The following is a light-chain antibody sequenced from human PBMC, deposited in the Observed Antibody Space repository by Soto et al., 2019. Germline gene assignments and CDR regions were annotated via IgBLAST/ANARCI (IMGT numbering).Light chain of an antibody. V-gene: IGLV2-11*01. J-gene: IGLJ1*01. CDR3: LSYAGSYNFV. CDR2: DVN. CDR1: SSDVGSYNY. Sequence: QSVLTQPRSVSGSPGQSITISCTGSSSDVGSYNYVSWYQQHPGQAPKFMIYDVNKRSSGVSHRFSGSKSGNTASLTISGLQADDEADYYCLSYAGSYNFVFGSGTKLTVL.